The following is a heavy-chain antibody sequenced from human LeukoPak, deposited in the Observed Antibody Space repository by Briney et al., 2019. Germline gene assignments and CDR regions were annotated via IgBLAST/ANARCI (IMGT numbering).Heavy chain of an antibody. CDR2: ISWSSGII. V-gene: IGHV3-9*01. J-gene: IGHJ3*02. Sequence: GRSLRLSCAASGFTFDDHGMHWVRQAPGKGLEWVSGISWSSGIIGYADSVKGRFTISRDNAKNSLYLQMDSLRAEDTALYYCAKDTGRPTDAITMEDNAFDIWGQGTMVTVSS. CDR1: GFTFDDHG. D-gene: IGHD3-3*01. CDR3: AKDTGRPTDAITMEDNAFDI.